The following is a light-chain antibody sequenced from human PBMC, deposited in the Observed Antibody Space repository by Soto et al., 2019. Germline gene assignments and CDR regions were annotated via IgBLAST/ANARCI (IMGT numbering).Light chain of an antibody. J-gene: IGLJ3*02. V-gene: IGLV2-14*03. CDR3: NSYTRSNTWV. CDR2: EVS. Sequence: QSALTQPASVSGSPGQSITISCTGTSTDVGDYNYVSWYQQHPGKAPKLMIYEVSHRPSGVSNRFSGSKSGDTASLTISGLQAEDEAVYYCNSYTRSNTWVFGGGTKLTVL. CDR1: STDVGDYNY.